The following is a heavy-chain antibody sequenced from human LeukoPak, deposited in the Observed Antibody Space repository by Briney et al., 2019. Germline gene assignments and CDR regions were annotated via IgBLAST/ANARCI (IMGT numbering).Heavy chain of an antibody. CDR2: IIPIFGTA. V-gene: IGHV1-69*05. CDR3: ARDFSSSSSDY. D-gene: IGHD6-6*01. J-gene: IGHJ4*02. CDR1: GGTFSSYA. Sequence: ASVKVSCKASGGTFSSYAISWVRQAPGQGLEWMGGIIPIFGTANYAQKFQGRVTMTRDTSTSTVYMELRSLRSDDTAVYYCARDFSSSSSDYWGQGTLVTVSS.